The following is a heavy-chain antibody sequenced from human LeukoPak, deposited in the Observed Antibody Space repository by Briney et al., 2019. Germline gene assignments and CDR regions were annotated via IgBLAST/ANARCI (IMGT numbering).Heavy chain of an antibody. CDR3: ARYYHGLDV. J-gene: IGHJ6*02. V-gene: IGHV3-48*01. CDR1: GFTFSDYS. Sequence: PGGSLRLSCAASGFTFSDYSMNWVRQAPGMGLEWISYISSGSTTIYYADSVKGRFTISRDNSKDTLYLQMNSLRGEDTAVYYCARYYHGLDVWGQGTTVTVSS. D-gene: IGHD3-3*02. CDR2: ISSGSTTI.